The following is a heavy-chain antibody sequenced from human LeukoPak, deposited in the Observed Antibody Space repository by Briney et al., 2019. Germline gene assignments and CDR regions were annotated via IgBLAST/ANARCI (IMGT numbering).Heavy chain of an antibody. CDR2: IYPSDSET. CDR3: ARLGIAARRDRYGMDV. CDR1: GYSFSSYW. D-gene: IGHD6-6*01. J-gene: IGHJ6*02. Sequence: GESLKISCKGSGYSFSSYWIGWVRQMPGKGLEWMGNIYPSDSETRYSPSSQGQVTISVDKSISTAYLQWSSLKASDTAMYYCARLGIAARRDRYGMDVWGQGITVTVSS. V-gene: IGHV5-51*01.